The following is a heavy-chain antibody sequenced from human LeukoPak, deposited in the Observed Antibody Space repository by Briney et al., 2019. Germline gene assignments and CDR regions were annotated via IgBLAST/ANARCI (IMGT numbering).Heavy chain of an antibody. CDR3: ARVYYDSSGYYYTDY. D-gene: IGHD3-22*01. CDR1: GGSISSYY. CDR2: IYTSGST. Sequence: SETLSLTCTVSGGSISSYYWSWIRQPAGKGLEWIGRIYTSGSTNYNPSLKSRVTISVDTSKNQFSLKLSSVTAADTAVYYCARVYYDSSGYYYTDYWGQGTLVTVSS. J-gene: IGHJ4*02. V-gene: IGHV4-4*07.